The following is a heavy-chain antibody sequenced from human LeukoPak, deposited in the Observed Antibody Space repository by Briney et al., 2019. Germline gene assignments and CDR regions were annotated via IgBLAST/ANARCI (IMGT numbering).Heavy chain of an antibody. CDR3: ARAGAGLEPFDY. V-gene: IGHV3-21*01. J-gene: IGHJ4*02. D-gene: IGHD1-14*01. Sequence: GGSLRFSCAASGFTFSSYSMNWVRQAPGKGLEWVSSISSSSSYIYYADSVKGRFTISRDNAKNSLYLQMNSLRAEDTAVYYCARAGAGLEPFDYWGQGTLVTVSS. CDR2: ISSSSSYI. CDR1: GFTFSSYS.